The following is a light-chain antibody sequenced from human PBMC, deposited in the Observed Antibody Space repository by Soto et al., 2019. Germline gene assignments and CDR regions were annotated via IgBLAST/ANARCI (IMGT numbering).Light chain of an antibody. J-gene: IGLJ1*01. CDR3: SSYAGSNNVGYG. Sequence: QSVLTQPPSASGSPGQSVTISCTGTSSDVGGYNYVSWYQQHPGKAPKLMIYEVSKRPSGVPDRFSGSKSGNTASLTVSGLQAEDEADYYCSSYAGSNNVGYGFGTGT. V-gene: IGLV2-8*01. CDR2: EVS. CDR1: SSDVGGYNY.